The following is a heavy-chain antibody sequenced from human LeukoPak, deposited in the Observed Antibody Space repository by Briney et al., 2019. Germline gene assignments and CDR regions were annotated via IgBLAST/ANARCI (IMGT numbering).Heavy chain of an antibody. D-gene: IGHD1-1*01. J-gene: IGHJ4*02. Sequence: PSETLSLICTVSGDSINNYFWTWIRQPAGKGLEWIGRIYSSGTTNYNPSLKSRLIMSVDTSKNQLSLNLSSVTAADTAVYYCARDANARAWDYWGQGILVTVSS. CDR1: GDSINNYF. CDR2: IYSSGTT. CDR3: ARDANARAWDY. V-gene: IGHV4-4*07.